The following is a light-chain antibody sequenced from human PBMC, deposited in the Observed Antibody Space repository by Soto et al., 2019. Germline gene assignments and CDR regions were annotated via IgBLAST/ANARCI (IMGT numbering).Light chain of an antibody. CDR2: DVS. CDR1: SSDVGGYNY. V-gene: IGLV2-11*01. J-gene: IGLJ1*01. Sequence: QSALPQSRSVSGSPGQSVTISCTGTSSDVGGYNYVSWYQQHPGKAPKLMIYDVSKRPSGVPDRFSGSKSGNTASLTISGLQAEDEADYYCCSYAGSYTSYVFGTGTKVTVL. CDR3: CSYAGSYTSYV.